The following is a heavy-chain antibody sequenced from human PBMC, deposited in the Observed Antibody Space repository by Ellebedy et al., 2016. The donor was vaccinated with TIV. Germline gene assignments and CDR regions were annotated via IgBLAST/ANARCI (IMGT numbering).Heavy chain of an antibody. D-gene: IGHD3-3*01. CDR3: ARAPLEGAALTIYGGFFAMDV. CDR1: GGTFRSFA. V-gene: IGHV1-69*13. Sequence: AASVKVSCKASGGTFRSFAISWVRQAPGEGLEWMGGIIPIFGTPNYAQKFQGSVTISAAELETTSYMQLRSLRSDDPAVYYCARAPLEGAALTIYGGFFAMDVWGQGTAVTVSS. J-gene: IGHJ6*02. CDR2: IIPIFGTP.